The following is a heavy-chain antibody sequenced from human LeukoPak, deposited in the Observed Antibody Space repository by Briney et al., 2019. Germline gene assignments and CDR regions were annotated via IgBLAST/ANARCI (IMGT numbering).Heavy chain of an antibody. CDR2: ISYDGSNK. D-gene: IGHD1-26*01. J-gene: IGHJ6*02. V-gene: IGHV3-30-3*01. Sequence: GGSLRLSCAASGFTFSSYAMHWVRQAPGEGLEWVAVISYDGSNKYYADSVKGRFTISRDNSKNTLYLQMISLRAEDTAVYYCARGGIVGPTSYFYYGMDVWGQGTTVTVSS. CDR3: ARGGIVGPTSYFYYGMDV. CDR1: GFTFSSYA.